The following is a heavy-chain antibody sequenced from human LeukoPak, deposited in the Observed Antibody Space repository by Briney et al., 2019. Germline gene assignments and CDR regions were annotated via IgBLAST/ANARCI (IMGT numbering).Heavy chain of an antibody. Sequence: PGGSLRLSRAASGFTFRSYWMSWVRQAPGKGLEWVANIKQDGSEKYYVDSVKGRFTISRDNAKNSLNLQMNSLRAEDTAVYYCATLITGTIPYIDYWGQGTLVTVSS. CDR2: IKQDGSEK. CDR1: GFTFRSYW. V-gene: IGHV3-7*01. CDR3: ATLITGTIPYIDY. J-gene: IGHJ4*02. D-gene: IGHD1-20*01.